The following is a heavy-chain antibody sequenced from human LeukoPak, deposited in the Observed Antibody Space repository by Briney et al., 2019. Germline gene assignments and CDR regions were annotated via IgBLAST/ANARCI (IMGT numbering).Heavy chain of an antibody. CDR3: ARSPSAGGEFDY. J-gene: IGHJ4*02. CDR2: IGTAGDT. Sequence: GGSLRLSCAASGFSVSSKNMNWVRQATGKGLEWVSAIGTAGDTYYPGSVKGRFTISRENAKNSLYLQMNSLRAGDTAVYYCARSPSAGGEFDYWGQGTLVTVSS. D-gene: IGHD3-16*01. CDR1: GFSVSSKN. V-gene: IGHV3-13*04.